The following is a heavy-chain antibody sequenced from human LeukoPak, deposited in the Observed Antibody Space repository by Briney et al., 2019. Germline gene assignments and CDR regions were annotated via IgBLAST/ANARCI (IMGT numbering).Heavy chain of an antibody. J-gene: IGHJ4*02. CDR2: IIPIFGTA. CDR3: ARFSIAVAGTGPAFDY. CDR1: GGTFSSYA. D-gene: IGHD6-19*01. Sequence: ASVKVSFKASGGTFSSYAISWVRQAPGQGLEWMGGIIPIFGTANYAQKFQGRVTITADESTSTAYMELSSLRSEDTAVYYCARFSIAVAGTGPAFDYWGQGTLVTVSS. V-gene: IGHV1-69*13.